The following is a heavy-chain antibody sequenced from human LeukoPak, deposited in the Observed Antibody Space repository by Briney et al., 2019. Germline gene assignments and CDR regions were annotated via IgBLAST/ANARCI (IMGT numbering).Heavy chain of an antibody. CDR1: GFTFSRYW. V-gene: IGHV3-7*01. CDR2: IKQDGGEK. CDR3: ARARGGYDSDY. J-gene: IGHJ4*02. D-gene: IGHD5-12*01. Sequence: PGGSLRLSCAASGFTFSRYWMSWVRQAPGKGREWVANIKQDGGEKYYVESVKGRFTISRDNVKNSLYLQMNSLRVEDTAVYYCARARGGYDSDYWGQGTLVTVSS.